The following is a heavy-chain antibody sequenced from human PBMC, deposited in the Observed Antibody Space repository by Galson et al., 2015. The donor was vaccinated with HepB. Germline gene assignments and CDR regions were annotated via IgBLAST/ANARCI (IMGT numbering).Heavy chain of an antibody. CDR3: VRGSNFNYYDSGHLGY. D-gene: IGHD3-22*01. CDR2: VWHDGSKK. CDR1: GFTFSSYG. V-gene: IGHV3-33*08. Sequence: SLRLSCAASGFTFSSYGMQWVRQAPGKGLEWVAIVWHDGSKKYYRDSVKGRFIISRDNSKDTVSLQMNSLRGDDTALYYCVRGSNFNYYDSGHLGYWGQGTPVTVSS. J-gene: IGHJ4*02.